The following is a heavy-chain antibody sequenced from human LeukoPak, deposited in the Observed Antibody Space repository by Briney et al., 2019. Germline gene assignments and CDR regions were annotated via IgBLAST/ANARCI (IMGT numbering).Heavy chain of an antibody. V-gene: IGHV3-48*02. CDR3: ARGPWDDVSGFSCDF. CDR1: GFSFSSYG. Sequence: PGGSLRLSCAASGFSFSSYGMNWVRRAPGKGLEWLSYISSSSSSIYYADSVKGRHTISRDNAKNTLYLQMNSLRDEDTAVYYCARGPWDDVSGFSCDFWGQGTLVAVSS. D-gene: IGHD3-22*01. J-gene: IGHJ4*02. CDR2: ISSSSSSI.